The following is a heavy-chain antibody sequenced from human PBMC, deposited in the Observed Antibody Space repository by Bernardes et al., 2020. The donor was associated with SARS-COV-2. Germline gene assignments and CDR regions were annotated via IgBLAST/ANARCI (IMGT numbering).Heavy chain of an antibody. Sequence: SKTLCLTCTVSGGSISSSSYYWGWIRQPQGKGLEWVGSIYYSGSTYYNPSLKSRVTISVDTSKNQFPLKLSSVTAADTAVYYCAEDGSGSYYGDAFDIWGQGTMVTVSS. CDR2: IYYSGST. D-gene: IGHD1-26*01. V-gene: IGHV4-39*01. CDR3: AEDGSGSYYGDAFDI. J-gene: IGHJ3*02. CDR1: GGSISSSSYY.